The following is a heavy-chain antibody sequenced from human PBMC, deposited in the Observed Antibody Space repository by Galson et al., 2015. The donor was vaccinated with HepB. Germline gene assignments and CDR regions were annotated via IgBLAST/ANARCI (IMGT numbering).Heavy chain of an antibody. CDR1: GFTFSSYW. CDR2: IKSDGSST. J-gene: IGHJ6*02. D-gene: IGHD4-17*01. CDR3: ARAEGHDFGDFGAYGMYV. V-gene: IGHV3-74*01. Sequence: SLRLSCAASGFTFSSYWMHWVRQAPGKGLVWVSRIKSDGSSTSYADSVKGRFTISRDNAKNTLFLQMNSLRAEDTAVYYCARAEGHDFGDFGAYGMYVWGQGTTVTVSS.